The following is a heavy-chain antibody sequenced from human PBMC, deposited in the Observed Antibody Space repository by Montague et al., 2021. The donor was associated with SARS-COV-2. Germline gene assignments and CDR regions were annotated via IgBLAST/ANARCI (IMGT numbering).Heavy chain of an antibody. J-gene: IGHJ4*02. CDR1: GDSVWSNTAA. Sequence: CAISGDSVWSNTAAWNWNRQSPAGGLDWLGRTNYRSKWTSDYATSVEGRISIDPDTSKNQFFLHLRSVTPEDTGVYYCVRDTGSAQAGFDAWGQGTLVTVSS. CDR2: TNYRSKWTS. V-gene: IGHV6-1*01. CDR3: VRDTGSAQAGFDA. D-gene: IGHD4-17*01.